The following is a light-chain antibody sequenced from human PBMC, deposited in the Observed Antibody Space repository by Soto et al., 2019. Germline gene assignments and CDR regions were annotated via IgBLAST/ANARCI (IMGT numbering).Light chain of an antibody. CDR2: AAS. V-gene: IGKV1-39*01. CDR1: SSITRW. CDR3: KPSYSTPPFT. J-gene: IGKJ3*01. Sequence: DIEMTQYPSTLSASVGDRFTITFRSSSSITRWLAWYQQQPGKVTELLIYAASRLQSGVPSRFRGSGSGTDFTLTISSLQPEDFGTYYCKPSYSTPPFTCGPGT.